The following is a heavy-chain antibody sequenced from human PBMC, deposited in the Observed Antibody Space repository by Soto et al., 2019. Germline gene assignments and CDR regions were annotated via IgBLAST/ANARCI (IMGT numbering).Heavy chain of an antibody. Sequence: PSETLSLTCTVSGGSISSYYWSWLRQPPGKRLEWIGYIYYSGSTNYNPSLKSRVTISVDTSKNQFSLKLSSVTAADTAAYYCARYSNYVGTYANWFDPWGQGTLVTVSS. V-gene: IGHV4-59*08. CDR3: ARYSNYVGTYANWFDP. CDR1: GGSISSYY. D-gene: IGHD4-4*01. J-gene: IGHJ5*02. CDR2: IYYSGST.